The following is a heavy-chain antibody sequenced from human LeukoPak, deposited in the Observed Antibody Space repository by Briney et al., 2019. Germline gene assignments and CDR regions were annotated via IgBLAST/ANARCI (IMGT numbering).Heavy chain of an antibody. J-gene: IGHJ5*02. CDR3: ARGGYYGLGNDFRFDP. Sequence: GASVKVSCKASGYTFTSYAMGWVRQAPGHGLEWMGWVNTNTGNPTYAQGFTGRFVFSLDTSVTTAYLQISSLEAEDTAVYYCARGGYYGLGNDFRFDPWGQGTLVTVSS. V-gene: IGHV7-4-1*02. CDR1: GYTFTSYA. CDR2: VNTNTGNP. D-gene: IGHD3-10*01.